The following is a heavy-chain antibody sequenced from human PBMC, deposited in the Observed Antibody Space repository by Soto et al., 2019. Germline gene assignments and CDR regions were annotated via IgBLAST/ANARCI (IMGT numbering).Heavy chain of an antibody. CDR3: AKRAGDYYYGMDV. J-gene: IGHJ6*02. CDR2: ISYDGSNK. Sequence: GGSLRLSCAASGFTFSSYGMHWVRQAPGKGLEWVAVISYDGSNKYYADSVKGRFTISRDNSKNTLYLQMNSLRAEDTAVYYCAKRAGDYYYGMDVWGQGTTVTVSS. CDR1: GFTFSSYG. V-gene: IGHV3-30*18.